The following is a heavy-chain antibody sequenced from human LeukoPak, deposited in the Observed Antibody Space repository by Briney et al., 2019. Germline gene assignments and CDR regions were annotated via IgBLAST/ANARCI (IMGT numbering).Heavy chain of an antibody. CDR1: GGSISSHY. CDR2: ISSSGST. V-gene: IGHV4-4*08. CDR3: AANYYDSSGYYPNWFDP. Sequence: PSETLSLTCTVSGGSISSHYWTWIRQSPVKGLEWIGDISSSGSTSYNPSLKSRVTISVDTSKNQFSLKLSSVTAADTAVYYCAANYYDSSGYYPNWFDPWGQGTLVTVSS. D-gene: IGHD3-22*01. J-gene: IGHJ5*02.